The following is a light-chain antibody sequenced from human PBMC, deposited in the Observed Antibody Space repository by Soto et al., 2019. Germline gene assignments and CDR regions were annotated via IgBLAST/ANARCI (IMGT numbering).Light chain of an antibody. CDR3: SSYTSSSRV. CDR2: DVS. V-gene: IGLV2-14*01. J-gene: IGLJ3*02. CDR1: SSDVGGYNY. Sequence: QSVLTQPASVSGSPGQSITLSCTGTSSDVGGYNYVSWYQQHPGKAPKLMIYDVSNRPSGVSNRFSGPKSGNTASLTISGLQAEDEADYYCSSYTSSSRVFGGGTKLTVL.